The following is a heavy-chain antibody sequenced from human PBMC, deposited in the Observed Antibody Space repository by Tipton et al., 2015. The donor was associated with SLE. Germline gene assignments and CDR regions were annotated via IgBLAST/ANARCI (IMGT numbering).Heavy chain of an antibody. V-gene: IGHV4-4*07. J-gene: IGHJ4*02. CDR3: ARNPGY. D-gene: IGHD1-14*01. Sequence: TLSLTCTVSGGSISSHYWSWIRQSAGEGLEWLGRIHTSGNTHYNPSLSSRLTISVDTSRNQFSLRLTSVTAADTAVYYCARNPGYWGRGTLVTASS. CDR2: IHTSGNT. CDR1: GGSISSHY.